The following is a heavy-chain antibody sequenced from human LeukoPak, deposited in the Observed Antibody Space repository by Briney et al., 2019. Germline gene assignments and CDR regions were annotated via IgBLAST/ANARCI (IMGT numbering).Heavy chain of an antibody. CDR1: GFTFSSYE. D-gene: IGHD2/OR15-2a*01. CDR2: ISSSGSTI. V-gene: IGHV3-48*03. CDR3: ARALLRLNWFDA. Sequence: PGGSLRLSCAAAGFTFSSYEINWVRQAPGKGLEWVSYISSSGSTIYYADSVKGRFPISRDNAKNSLYLQLNSLRAEDTAVYYCARALLRLNWFDAWGQGTLVTVSS. J-gene: IGHJ5*02.